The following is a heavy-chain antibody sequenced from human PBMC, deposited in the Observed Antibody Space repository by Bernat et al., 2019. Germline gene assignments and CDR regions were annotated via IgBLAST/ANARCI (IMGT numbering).Heavy chain of an antibody. D-gene: IGHD3-10*01. Sequence: QVTLKESGPVLVKPTETLTLTCTVSGFSLSNARMGVSWIRQPTGKALEWLAHIFSNDEKSYSTSLKSRLTISKDTSKSQVVLTMTNMDPVDTATYYCARITRNPYYYGSGSYYGYWGQGTLVTVSS. J-gene: IGHJ4*02. CDR2: IFSNDEK. CDR1: GFSLSNARMG. CDR3: ARITRNPYYYGSGSYYGY. V-gene: IGHV2-26*01.